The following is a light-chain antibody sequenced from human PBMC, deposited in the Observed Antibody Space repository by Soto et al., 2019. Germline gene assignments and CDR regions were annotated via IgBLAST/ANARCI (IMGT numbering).Light chain of an antibody. J-gene: IGKJ1*01. CDR3: QQYNNWPPWT. CDR2: GAS. CDR1: QHVNSN. V-gene: IGKV3-15*01. Sequence: IVMTQSPVTLSVSPGERATLSCRASQHVNSNLAWYQQKPGQAPRLLIYGASTRATSIPARFSGSGSGTEFTLTISSRQSEDFAVYYCQQYNNWPPWTFGQGTKGEIK.